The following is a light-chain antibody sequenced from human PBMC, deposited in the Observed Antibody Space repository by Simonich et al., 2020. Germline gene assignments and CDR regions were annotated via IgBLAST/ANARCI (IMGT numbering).Light chain of an antibody. CDR3: QPRSNWPPYT. J-gene: IGKJ2*01. V-gene: IGKV3-11*01. CDR1: QSVSSY. Sequence: EIVLTKSPDTLSLSQGERATLSCRASQSVSSYLAWYQQKPGQAPRLLIYDASNRATGIPAGFSGSGFGTDFTLPISSLEPEDFAVYYCQPRSNWPPYTFGQGTKLEIK. CDR2: DAS.